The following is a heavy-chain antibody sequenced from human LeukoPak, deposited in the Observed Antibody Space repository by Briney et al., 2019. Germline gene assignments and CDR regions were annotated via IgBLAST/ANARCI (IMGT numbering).Heavy chain of an antibody. CDR1: GGSISSGGYY. CDR3: ARGGPDTAMVPPDY. Sequence: SQTLSLTCTVSGGSISSGGYYWSWNPPHPGKGLEWIGYIYYSGSTYYNPSLKSRVTISVDTSKNQFSLKLSSVTAADTAVYYCARGGPDTAMVPPDYWGQGTLVTVSS. D-gene: IGHD5-18*01. V-gene: IGHV4-31*03. CDR2: IYYSGST. J-gene: IGHJ4*02.